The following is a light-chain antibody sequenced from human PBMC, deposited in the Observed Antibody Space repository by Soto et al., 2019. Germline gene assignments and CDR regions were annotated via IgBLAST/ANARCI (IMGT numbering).Light chain of an antibody. CDR2: DAS. CDR3: LQAYNYPLT. J-gene: IGKJ4*01. Sequence: EIVLTQSSATLSLSPGERATLSCRASQSVSSYLAWYQQKPGQAPRLLIYDASNRATGIPARFSGSGSGTDFTLTISSLEPEDFATYYCLQAYNYPLTFGGGTKVDI. V-gene: IGKV3-11*01. CDR1: QSVSSY.